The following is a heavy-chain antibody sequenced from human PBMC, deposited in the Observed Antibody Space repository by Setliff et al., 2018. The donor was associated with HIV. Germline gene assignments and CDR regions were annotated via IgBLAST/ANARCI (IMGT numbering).Heavy chain of an antibody. CDR1: GYTFTTYG. V-gene: IGHV7-4-1*02. J-gene: IGHJ6*03. D-gene: IGHD3-3*01. CDR3: ARDGGNFWSGPSLYYYYMDV. Sequence: ASVKVSCKASGYTFTTYGMNWVRQAPGQGLEWMGWINTNTGNPTYAQGFTGRFVFSLDTSVSTAYLQISSLKAEDTAVYYYARDGGNFWSGPSLYYYYMDVWGKGTTVTVSS. CDR2: INTNTGNP.